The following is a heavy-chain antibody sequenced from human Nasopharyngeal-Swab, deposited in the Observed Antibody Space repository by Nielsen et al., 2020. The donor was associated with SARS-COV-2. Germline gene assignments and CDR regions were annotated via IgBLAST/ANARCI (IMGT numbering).Heavy chain of an antibody. D-gene: IGHD3-10*01. CDR2: IKQDGSEK. CDR3: ARDSKVRVVGFDY. J-gene: IGHJ4*02. CDR1: GFTFSSYW. V-gene: IGHV3-7*01. Sequence: GGSLRLSCAASGFTFSSYWMSWVRQAPEKGLEWVANIKQDGSEKYYVDSVKGRFTISRDNAKNSLYLQMNSLRAEDTAVYYCARDSKVRVVGFDYWGQGTLVTVSS.